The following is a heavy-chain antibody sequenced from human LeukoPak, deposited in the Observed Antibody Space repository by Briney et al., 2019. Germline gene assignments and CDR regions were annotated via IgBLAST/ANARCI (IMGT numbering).Heavy chain of an antibody. D-gene: IGHD6-13*01. CDR1: GFTFSSCA. V-gene: IGHV3-30-3*01. CDR3: ARIPGQQLVF. J-gene: IGHJ4*02. Sequence: PGGSLRLSCAASGFTFSSCAMHWVRQAPGKGLEWVAVISYDGSNKYYADSVKGRFTISRDNSKNTLYLQMNSLRAEDTAVYYCARIPGQQLVFWSQGTLVTVSS. CDR2: ISYDGSNK.